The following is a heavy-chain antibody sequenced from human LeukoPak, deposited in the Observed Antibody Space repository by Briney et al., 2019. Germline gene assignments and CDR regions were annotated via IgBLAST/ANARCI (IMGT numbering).Heavy chain of an antibody. J-gene: IGHJ4*02. Sequence: KPSETLSLTCTVSGGSISSYYWSWIRQPPGKGLEWIGYIYYSGSTNYNPSPKSRVTISVDTSKNQFSLKLSSVTAADTAVYYCARHGNPGYSYWYYFDYWGQGTLVTVSS. D-gene: IGHD5-18*01. CDR3: ARHGNPGYSYWYYFDY. CDR1: GGSISSYY. V-gene: IGHV4-59*08. CDR2: IYYSGST.